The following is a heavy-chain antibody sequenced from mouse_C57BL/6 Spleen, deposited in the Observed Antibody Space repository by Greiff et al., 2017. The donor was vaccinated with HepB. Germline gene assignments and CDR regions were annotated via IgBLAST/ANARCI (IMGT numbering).Heavy chain of an antibody. V-gene: IGHV5-4*03. CDR1: GFTFSSYA. Sequence: DVMLVESGGGLVKPGGSLKLSCAASGFTFSSYAMSWVRQTPEKRLEWVATISDGGSYTYYPDNVKGRFTISRDNAKNNLYLQMSHLKSEDTAMYYCASHGNPFAYWGQGTLVTVSA. CDR2: ISDGGSYT. CDR3: ASHGNPFAY. J-gene: IGHJ3*01. D-gene: IGHD2-1*01.